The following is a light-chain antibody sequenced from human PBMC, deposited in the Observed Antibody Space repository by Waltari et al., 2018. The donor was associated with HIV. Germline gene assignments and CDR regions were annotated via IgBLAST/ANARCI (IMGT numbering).Light chain of an antibody. CDR2: DVS. CDR1: SSDIGGYNY. CDR3: SSYTSSSTLGV. J-gene: IGLJ1*01. Sequence: QSALTQPASVSGSPGQSITISCTGTSSDIGGYNYVSWYQQHPGKAPKLMISDVSHRPSGFSNRFSGSKSGKTASLAISGLQAEDAADYYCSSYTSSSTLGVFGSGTKVTVL. V-gene: IGLV2-14*03.